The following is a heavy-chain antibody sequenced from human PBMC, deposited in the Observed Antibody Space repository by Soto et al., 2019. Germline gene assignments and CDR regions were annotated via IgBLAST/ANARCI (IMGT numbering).Heavy chain of an antibody. CDR2: IYPGDSDT. Sequence: GESLKISCKGSGYSFTSYWIGWVRQMPGKGLEWMGIIYPGDSDTRYSSSFQGQVTISADKSISTAYLQWSSLKASDTAMYYCARGRYISSGWYMDAFDIWGQGTMVTVSS. CDR1: GYSFTSYW. D-gene: IGHD6-19*01. CDR3: ARGRYISSGWYMDAFDI. V-gene: IGHV5-51*01. J-gene: IGHJ3*02.